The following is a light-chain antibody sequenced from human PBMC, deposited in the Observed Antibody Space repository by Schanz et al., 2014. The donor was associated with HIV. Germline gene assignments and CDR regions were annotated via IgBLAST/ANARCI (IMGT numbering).Light chain of an antibody. J-gene: IGLJ3*02. CDR2: ATY. Sequence: QSVLTQPPSASGTPGQRVTMSCSASSSNIATNAVNWYQQLPGTAPKLLIYATYNRPSGVPDRFSSSSSGTSASLAISGLQSEDEADYYCAAWDDSLNGWVFGGGTKLTVL. V-gene: IGLV1-44*01. CDR1: SSNIATNA. CDR3: AAWDDSLNGWV.